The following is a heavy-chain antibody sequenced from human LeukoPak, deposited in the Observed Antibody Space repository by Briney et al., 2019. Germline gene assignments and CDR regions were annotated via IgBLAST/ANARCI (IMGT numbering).Heavy chain of an antibody. D-gene: IGHD6-6*01. V-gene: IGHV3-23*01. CDR3: AKDSSSSLGFDY. Sequence: TGGSLRLSCAASGFTFSSYAMSWVRQAPGKGLEWVSAISGSGGSTYYADSVKGRFTISRDNSKNTLYLQMNSLRAEDTAVYYCAKDSSSSLGFDYWGQGTLVTVSS. J-gene: IGHJ4*02. CDR2: ISGSGGST. CDR1: GFTFSSYA.